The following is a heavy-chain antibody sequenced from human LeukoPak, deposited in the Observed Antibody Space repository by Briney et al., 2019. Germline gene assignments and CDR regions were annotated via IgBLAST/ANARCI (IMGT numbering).Heavy chain of an antibody. Sequence: PSETLSLTCTVSGGSISSYYWSWIRQPPGKGLEWIGEINHSGSTNYNPSLKSRVTISVDTSKNQFSLKLSSVTAADTAVYYCARGVTRLTMTLRNSNFDYWGQGTLVTVSS. J-gene: IGHJ4*02. CDR3: ARGVTRLTMTLRNSNFDY. V-gene: IGHV4-34*01. D-gene: IGHD4-23*01. CDR1: GGSISSYY. CDR2: INHSGST.